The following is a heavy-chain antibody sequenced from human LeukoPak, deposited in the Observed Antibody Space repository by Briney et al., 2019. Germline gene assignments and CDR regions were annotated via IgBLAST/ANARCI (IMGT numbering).Heavy chain of an antibody. V-gene: IGHV4-34*01. CDR1: GGSFSGYY. Sequence: SETLSLTCAVYGGSFSGYYWSWVRQPPGKGLEWIGEINHNGSTNYNPSLKSRVTISVDTSKNQFSLKLSSVTAADTAVYYCARAWDGYFDYWGQGTLVTVSS. D-gene: IGHD1-26*01. CDR3: ARAWDGYFDY. CDR2: INHNGST. J-gene: IGHJ4*02.